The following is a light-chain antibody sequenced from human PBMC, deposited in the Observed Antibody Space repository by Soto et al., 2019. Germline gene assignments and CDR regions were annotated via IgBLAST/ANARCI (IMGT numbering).Light chain of an antibody. CDR1: QSVPRSY. CDR3: QQYGSSPFT. J-gene: IGKJ3*01. CDR2: GTS. V-gene: IGKV3-20*01. Sequence: IVLTQSPGTLSLSPGERATLSCRASQSVPRSYLAWYQQKPGQAPRLLIYGTSSRATGIPDRFSGSGSGTDFTLTISRLEPEDFAVYYCQQYGSSPFTFGPGTKVDIK.